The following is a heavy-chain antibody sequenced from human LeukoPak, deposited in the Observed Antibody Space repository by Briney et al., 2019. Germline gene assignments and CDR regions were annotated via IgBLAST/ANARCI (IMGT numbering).Heavy chain of an antibody. V-gene: IGHV1-69*04. CDR1: GGTFSSYA. D-gene: IGHD3-22*01. CDR3: AKSPYYYDSSGPYYYYYYGMDV. J-gene: IGHJ6*02. CDR2: IIPIFGIA. Sequence: GASVKVSCKASGGTFSSYAISWVRQAPGQGLEWMGRIIPIFGIANYAQKFQGRVTITADKSTSTAYMELSSLRSEDTAVYYCAKSPYYYDSSGPYYYYYYGMDVWGQRTTVTVSS.